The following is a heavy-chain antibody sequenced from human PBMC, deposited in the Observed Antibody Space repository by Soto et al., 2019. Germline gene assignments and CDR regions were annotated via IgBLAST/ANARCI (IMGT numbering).Heavy chain of an antibody. Sequence: QGQLVQSGAEVKKPGSSVKVSCRASGGTFNNYVINWVRQAPGQGLEWMAGIIPIFGTPNYAQKFQGRVTITADKSTSTAYMELNSLRSEDTAVYYCAGRCDGTNCLAHFDYWGQGTLVTVSS. J-gene: IGHJ4*02. CDR3: AGRCDGTNCLAHFDY. CDR1: GGTFNNYV. V-gene: IGHV1-69*06. D-gene: IGHD2-2*01. CDR2: IIPIFGTP.